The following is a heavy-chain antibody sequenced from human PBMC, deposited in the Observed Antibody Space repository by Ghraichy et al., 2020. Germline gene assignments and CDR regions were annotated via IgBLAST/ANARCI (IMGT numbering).Heavy chain of an antibody. Sequence: SLRLSCAASGFTFSSYAMSWVRQAPGKGLEWVSDISGSGGSTYYVDSVKGRFTISRDNSKNTLYLQMNSLRAEDTAVYYCAKGGTVTVWFDPWGQGTLVTVSS. D-gene: IGHD4-11*01. CDR1: GFTFSSYA. J-gene: IGHJ5*02. CDR3: AKGGTVTVWFDP. CDR2: ISGSGGST. V-gene: IGHV3-23*01.